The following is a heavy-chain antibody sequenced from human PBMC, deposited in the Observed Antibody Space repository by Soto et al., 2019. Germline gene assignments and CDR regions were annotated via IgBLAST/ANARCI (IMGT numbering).Heavy chain of an antibody. D-gene: IGHD3-22*01. CDR1: GGTFSSLD. CDR3: ARALLSHSYDSGGYDSYFHAMDV. J-gene: IGHJ6*02. CDR2: IIPISETT. Sequence: FVNVSCKASGGTFSSLDINWVRQAPGQGLEWMGGIIPISETTNYAQIFQGRVSIVADKSTSTAYMELSRLRSEDTAVYYCARALLSHSYDSGGYDSYFHAMDVWGQGTPVTVSS. V-gene: IGHV1-69*06.